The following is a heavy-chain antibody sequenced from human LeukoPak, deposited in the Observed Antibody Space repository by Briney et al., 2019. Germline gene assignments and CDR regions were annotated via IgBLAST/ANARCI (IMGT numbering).Heavy chain of an antibody. D-gene: IGHD3-3*01. CDR3: ARTRLTIFGVVIIYYYYYMDV. Sequence: SETLSLTCAVYGGSFSGYYWSWIRQPPGKGLEWIGEINHSGSTYYNPSLKSRVTISVDTSKNQFSLKLSSVTAADTAVYYCARTRLTIFGVVIIYYYYYMDVWGKGTTVTVSS. V-gene: IGHV4-34*01. J-gene: IGHJ6*03. CDR2: INHSGST. CDR1: GGSFSGYY.